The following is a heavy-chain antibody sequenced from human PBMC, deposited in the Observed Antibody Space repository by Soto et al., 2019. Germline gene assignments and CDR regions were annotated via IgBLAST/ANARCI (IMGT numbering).Heavy chain of an antibody. Sequence: QVLLVESGGGVVQPGTSLTLSCAASGFPFTSYAMHWVRQPPEKGLQWLTIISSDGSTIHYVDSVKGRFTISRDNSKNSVYLQMNSLRADDTSVYYCALGTGSGSFLIDYWCQGTLVTVSS. CDR1: GFPFTSYA. V-gene: IGHV3-30-3*01. D-gene: IGHD3-10*01. CDR3: ALGTGSGSFLIDY. CDR2: ISSDGSTI. J-gene: IGHJ4*02.